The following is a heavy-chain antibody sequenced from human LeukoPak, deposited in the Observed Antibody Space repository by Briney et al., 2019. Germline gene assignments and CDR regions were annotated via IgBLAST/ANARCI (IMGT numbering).Heavy chain of an antibody. V-gene: IGHV3-20*01. Sequence: GGSLRLSCAASGFTFDDYGMSWVRQAPGKGLEWVSGINWNGGSTGYADSVKGRFTISRDNAKNSLYLQMNSLRAEDTAFYHCARGADPSSSYPGPDYYYYYMDVWGKGTTVTVSS. J-gene: IGHJ6*03. CDR2: INWNGGST. CDR1: GFTFDDYG. D-gene: IGHD6-13*01. CDR3: ARGADPSSSYPGPDYYYYYMDV.